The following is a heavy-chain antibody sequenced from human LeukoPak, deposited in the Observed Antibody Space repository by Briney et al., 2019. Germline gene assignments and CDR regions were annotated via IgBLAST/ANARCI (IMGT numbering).Heavy chain of an antibody. V-gene: IGHV3-53*01. CDR3: ATSRGYNSGHRALELPPSPID. D-gene: IGHD5-18*01. J-gene: IGHJ4*02. CDR1: GFTVSGNY. CDR2: IYSGGST. Sequence: GGSLRLSCAASGFTVSGNYMSWVRQAPGKGLEWVSIIYSGGSTFYADSVKGRFTISRDNSKNTLYLQMNSLRAEDTAAYYCATSRGYNSGHRALELPPSPIDWGQGTLVTVSS.